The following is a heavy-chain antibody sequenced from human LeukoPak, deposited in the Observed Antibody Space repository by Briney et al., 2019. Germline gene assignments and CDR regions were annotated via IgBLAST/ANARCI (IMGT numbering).Heavy chain of an antibody. CDR1: GGSISSYY. V-gene: IGHV4-59*01. D-gene: IGHD6-19*01. Sequence: SETLSLTCTVSGGSISSYYRSWIRQPPGKGLEWIGYIYYSGSTNYNPSLKSRVTISVDTSKNQFSLKLSSVTAADTAVYYCAREGPGLAVAGTVFFDYWGQGTLVTVSS. CDR3: AREGPGLAVAGTVFFDY. CDR2: IYYSGST. J-gene: IGHJ4*02.